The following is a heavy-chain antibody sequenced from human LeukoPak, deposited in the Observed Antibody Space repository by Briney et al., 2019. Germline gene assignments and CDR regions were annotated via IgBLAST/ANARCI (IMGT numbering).Heavy chain of an antibody. CDR3: ARAPPRIANNWFDP. D-gene: IGHD6-13*01. CDR1: GFTFSSYS. CDR2: ISGSSTYI. J-gene: IGHJ5*02. V-gene: IGHV3-21*01. Sequence: GGSLRLSCAASGFTFSSYSISWVRQAPGKGLEWVSSISGSSTYIYYADSVKGRFTISRDNAKNSLYLRMNSLRAEDTAVYYCARAPPRIANNWFDPWGQGTLVTVSS.